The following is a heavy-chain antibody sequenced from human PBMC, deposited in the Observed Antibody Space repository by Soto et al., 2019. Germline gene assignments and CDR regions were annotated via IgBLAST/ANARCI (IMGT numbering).Heavy chain of an antibody. J-gene: IGHJ4*02. CDR2: ITGSSEIT. D-gene: IGHD2-2*01. Sequence: EAQLLESGGDLVQLGGSLRLSCAASGFTLSDYAMTWVRQAPGKGLEWVSGITGSSEITYYADSVKGRFTISRDNSKNTVSLQMNGLRAEDSAIYYCARDCARTSCSVWKLWGQGTLVTVSP. V-gene: IGHV3-23*01. CDR1: GFTLSDYA. CDR3: ARDCARTSCSVWKL.